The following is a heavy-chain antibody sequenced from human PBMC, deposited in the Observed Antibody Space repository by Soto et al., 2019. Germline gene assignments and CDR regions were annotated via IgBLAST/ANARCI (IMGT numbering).Heavy chain of an antibody. Sequence: GGSLRLSCAASGFTFSRYWMHWVRQAPGKGLVWVSRINSDGSNTIYANSVKGRFTISRDNAKNTLYLQMNGLRAEDTAVYYCARGYSDSYSYTLSWGQGTLVTVSS. V-gene: IGHV3-74*01. D-gene: IGHD3-16*01. CDR2: INSDGSNT. CDR1: GFTFSRYW. CDR3: ARGYSDSYSYTLS. J-gene: IGHJ4*02.